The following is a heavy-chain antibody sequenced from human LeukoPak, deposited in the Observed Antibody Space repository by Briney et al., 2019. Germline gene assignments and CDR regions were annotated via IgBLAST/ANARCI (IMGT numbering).Heavy chain of an antibody. J-gene: IGHJ3*02. CDR3: SREGSSNDAFNI. Sequence: TGGSLRLSCAASGFTFSSYEMNWVRQAPGKGLEWVSYISSSGSTIYYADSVKGRFTIPRDNAKISLYLQMNSVRAEDTAVYYCSREGSSNDAFNIWGQGTMVTVSS. D-gene: IGHD3-10*01. CDR2: ISSSGSTI. V-gene: IGHV3-48*03. CDR1: GFTFSSYE.